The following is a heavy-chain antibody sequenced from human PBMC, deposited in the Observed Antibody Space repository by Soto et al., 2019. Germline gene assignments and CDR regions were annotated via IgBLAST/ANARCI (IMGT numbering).Heavy chain of an antibody. Sequence: QVQLVQSGAEVKKPGASVKVSCKASGYTFTTYEITWARQTPEQGLQWMGRITTYNGNTNYPQSLPGRLTKTTDTSTTTRYTEVTSLRSDDTAVYYGARDPSRVLVENAPNLYGMYDWGRVSTVTVS. CDR3: ARDPSRVLVENAPNLYGMYD. V-gene: IGHV1-18*01. D-gene: IGHD2-8*01. CDR2: ITTYNGNT. J-gene: IGHJ6*02. CDR1: GYTFTTYE.